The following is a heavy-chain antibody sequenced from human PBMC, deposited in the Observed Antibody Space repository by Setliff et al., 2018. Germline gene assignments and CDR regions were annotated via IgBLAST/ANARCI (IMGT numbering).Heavy chain of an antibody. D-gene: IGHD1-1*01. CDR1: GFTFRSYH. CDR2: IISGDDT. Sequence: GGSLRLSCTASGFTFRSYHMSWVRQAPGKGLEWVSSIISGDDTRYPDSVQGRFTISRDNSKNTLFLQMDSLRAEDTAIYYCARDQARWLVAAGTFDYWGQGVLVTVSS. CDR3: ARDQARWLVAAGTFDY. J-gene: IGHJ4*02. V-gene: IGHV3-23*01.